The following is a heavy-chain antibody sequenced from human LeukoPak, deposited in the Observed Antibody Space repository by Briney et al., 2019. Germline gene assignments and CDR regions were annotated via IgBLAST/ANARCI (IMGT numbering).Heavy chain of an antibody. V-gene: IGHV1-2*02. CDR2: INPKSGGT. Sequence: GASVKVSCKASGYTFTSYGISWVRQAPGQGLEWMGWINPKSGGTNYAQKFQGRVTMTRDTSIHTAYMELSRLRSDDTAVYYCARDSKYYYDSSGSRFDPWGQGTLVTVSS. D-gene: IGHD3-22*01. CDR3: ARDSKYYYDSSGSRFDP. CDR1: GYTFTSYG. J-gene: IGHJ5*02.